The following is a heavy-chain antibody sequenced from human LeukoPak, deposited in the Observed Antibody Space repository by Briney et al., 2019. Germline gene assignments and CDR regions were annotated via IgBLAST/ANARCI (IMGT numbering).Heavy chain of an antibody. CDR1: DFSFSTHV. CDR2: ITGNGGST. V-gene: IGHV3-23*01. Sequence: GGSLRLSCAASDFSFSTHVMSWVRQAPGKGLEWVSTITGNGGSTYYADSVKGRFTISRDNAKKSLFMQMNSLRAEDTAVYYCARGALFSDYWGQGTLVTVSS. J-gene: IGHJ4*02. D-gene: IGHD3-16*01. CDR3: ARGALFSDY.